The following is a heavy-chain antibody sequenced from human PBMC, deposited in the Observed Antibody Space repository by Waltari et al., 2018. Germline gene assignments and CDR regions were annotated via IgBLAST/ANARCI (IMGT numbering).Heavy chain of an antibody. J-gene: IGHJ4*02. V-gene: IGHV7-4-1*02. CDR3: ARGIQLWGRGSWYFDN. CDR2: RNTKTWNP. D-gene: IGHD3-16*01. Sequence: QVQLVQSGSELKKPGASVKVSCKASGYIFTNYAMNWVRQAPGQGLEGMGWRNTKTWNPTYAQGFRGRFVFSVDTSVSTASLQISSLKAEDTAVYYCARGIQLWGRGSWYFDNWGQGTLVTVSS. CDR1: GYIFTNYA.